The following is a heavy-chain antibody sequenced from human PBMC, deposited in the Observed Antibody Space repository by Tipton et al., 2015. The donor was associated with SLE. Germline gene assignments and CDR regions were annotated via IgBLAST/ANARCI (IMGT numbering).Heavy chain of an antibody. D-gene: IGHD3-22*01. Sequence: SLRLSCAASGFTFSSYSMNWVRQAPGKGLEWVSSISSSSSYIYYADSVEGRFTISRDNSKNTLYLQMNSLRAEDTAVYYCAKDLGDYDSSGYTFDYWGQGTLVTVSS. CDR3: AKDLGDYDSSGYTFDY. V-gene: IGHV3-21*01. J-gene: IGHJ4*02. CDR2: ISSSSSYI. CDR1: GFTFSSYS.